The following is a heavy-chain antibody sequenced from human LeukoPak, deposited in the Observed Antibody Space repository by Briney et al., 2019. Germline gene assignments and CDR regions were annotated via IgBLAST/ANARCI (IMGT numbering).Heavy chain of an antibody. CDR1: GFTFSHYG. CDR2: IWSDATNQ. V-gene: IGHV3-33*01. Sequence: QPGGSLRPSCEASGFTFSHYGMHWVRQAPGKGLEWVAVIWSDATNQYYADSVKGRFTISRDNFKTAVSLQMNSLRAEDTAVYSYARDAQRGFDYSNSLEHWGQGSLVTVSS. D-gene: IGHD4-11*01. J-gene: IGHJ4*02. CDR3: ARDAQRGFDYSNSLEH.